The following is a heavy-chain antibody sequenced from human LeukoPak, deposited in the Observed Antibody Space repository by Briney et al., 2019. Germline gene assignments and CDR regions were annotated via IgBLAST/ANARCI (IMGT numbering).Heavy chain of an antibody. CDR1: GYSFSTSH. D-gene: IGHD6-13*01. V-gene: IGHV1-18*01. J-gene: IGHJ4*02. Sequence: GASVKVSCKASGYSFSTSHVSWVRQAPGQGLEWMGWISAFTDNRNYAQKFQDRVLMTTDTSTDTAYMEPRSLRSDDTAVYYCARDLEQYSSSWSCYWGQGTLVTVSS. CDR2: ISAFTDNR. CDR3: ARDLEQYSSSWSCY.